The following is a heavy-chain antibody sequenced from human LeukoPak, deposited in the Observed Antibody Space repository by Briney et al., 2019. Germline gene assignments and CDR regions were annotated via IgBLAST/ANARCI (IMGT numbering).Heavy chain of an antibody. J-gene: IGHJ4*02. CDR1: GFIFGSYA. Sequence: GGSLRLSCAASGFIFGSYAMSWVRQAPGKGLEWVSAISGSGGSTYYADSVKGRFTISRDNSKNTLYLQMNSLRAEDPAVYYCAKTDHVWGSYDADYWGQGTLVTVSS. V-gene: IGHV3-23*01. CDR3: AKTDHVWGSYDADY. CDR2: ISGSGGST. D-gene: IGHD3-16*01.